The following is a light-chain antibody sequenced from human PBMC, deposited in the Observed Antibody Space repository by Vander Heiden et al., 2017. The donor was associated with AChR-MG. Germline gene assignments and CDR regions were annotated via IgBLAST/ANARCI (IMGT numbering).Light chain of an antibody. CDR3: QTWGTGIGV. CDR1: SVHSSYA. V-gene: IGLV4-69*01. CDR2: LNSDGSH. J-gene: IGLJ3*02. Sequence: QLVLTQSPSASASLGASVKLTCSLSSVHSSYAIAWHQQQPEKGPRDLMKLNSDGSHSKGDGIPDRFSGSSSGAERYLTISSLQSEDEADYYCQTWGTGIGVFGGGTKLTVL.